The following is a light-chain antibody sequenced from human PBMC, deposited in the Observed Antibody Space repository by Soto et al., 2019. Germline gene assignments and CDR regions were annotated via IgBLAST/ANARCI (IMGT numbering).Light chain of an antibody. Sequence: QSVLTQPPSASGSPGQSVTISCTGSSSDVGNYNYVSWYQQHPSKAPKLMIYEVFRRPSGVPDRFSGSKSGNTASLTVSGLQAEDEADYYCSSHAGDKRVFGTGTKVTVL. V-gene: IGLV2-8*01. CDR2: EVF. CDR1: SSDVGNYNY. CDR3: SSHAGDKRV. J-gene: IGLJ1*01.